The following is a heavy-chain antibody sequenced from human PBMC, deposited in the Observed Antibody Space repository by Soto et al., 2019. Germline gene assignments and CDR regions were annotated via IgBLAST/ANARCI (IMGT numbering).Heavy chain of an antibody. D-gene: IGHD2-8*01. Sequence: SETLSLTCAVYGGSFSGYYWSWIRQPPGKGLEWIGEINHSGSTNYNPSLKSRVTISVDTSKNQFSLKLSSVTAANTAVYYCAAVDIVLMVYALDYWGQGTLVTVSS. CDR2: INHSGST. CDR3: AAVDIVLMVYALDY. J-gene: IGHJ4*02. CDR1: GGSFSGYY. V-gene: IGHV4-34*01.